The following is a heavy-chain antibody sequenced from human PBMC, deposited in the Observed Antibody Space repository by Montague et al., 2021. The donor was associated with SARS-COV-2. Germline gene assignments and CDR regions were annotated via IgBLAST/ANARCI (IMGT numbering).Heavy chain of an antibody. CDR2: T. D-gene: IGHD3-9*01. J-gene: IGHJ4*02. V-gene: IGHV4-61*03. Sequence: TNYNPSLKSRVTLSLDAAKNHFSLRLSSVTAADTAVYYCARRTDILTGYYDYWGQGTLGTVAS. CDR3: ARRTDILTGYYDY.